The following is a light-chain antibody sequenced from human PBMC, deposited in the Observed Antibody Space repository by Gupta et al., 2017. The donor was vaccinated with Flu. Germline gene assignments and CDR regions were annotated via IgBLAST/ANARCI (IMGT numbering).Light chain of an antibody. CDR2: STS. CDR3: VLDMGSGVWI. CDR1: SGSVATDHY. J-gene: IGLJ2*01. Sequence: TLTCGLSSGSVATDHYTSWYQQRPGQAQRTLVYSTSTRSAGVPERFSGSILGHKAALTITGAQADDDCLYFCVLDMGSGVWIFGGGTRVTVL. V-gene: IGLV8-61*01.